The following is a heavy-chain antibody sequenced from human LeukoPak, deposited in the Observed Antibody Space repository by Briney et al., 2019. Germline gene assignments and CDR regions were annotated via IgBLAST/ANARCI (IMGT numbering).Heavy chain of an antibody. D-gene: IGHD5-12*01. CDR1: GYALSELS. J-gene: IGHJ5*02. Sequence: ASVKVSCKVSGYALSELSMHWVRQAPGKGLEWMGGFDPEDGETIYAQKFQGRVTMTEDTSTDTAYMELSSLRSEDTAVYYCATNRGNSGYDYWFDPWGQGTLVTVSS. CDR2: FDPEDGET. CDR3: ATNRGNSGYDYWFDP. V-gene: IGHV1-24*01.